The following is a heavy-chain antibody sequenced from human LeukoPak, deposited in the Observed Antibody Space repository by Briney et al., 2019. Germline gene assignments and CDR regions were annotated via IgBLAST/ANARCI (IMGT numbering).Heavy chain of an antibody. CDR1: GFTFSDYY. V-gene: IGHV3-11*01. CDR3: ARGEAGTTFSWFDP. J-gene: IGHJ5*02. D-gene: IGHD1-7*01. CDR2: ISSSGSTI. Sequence: PGGSLRLSCAASGFTFSDYYMSWIRQAPGKGLEWVSYISSSGSTIYYADSVKGRFTISRDNAKNSLYLQMNSLRAKDTAVYYCARGEAGTTFSWFDPWGQGTLVTVSS.